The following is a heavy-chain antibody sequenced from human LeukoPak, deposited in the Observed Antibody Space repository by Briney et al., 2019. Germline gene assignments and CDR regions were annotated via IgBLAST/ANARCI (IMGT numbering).Heavy chain of an antibody. CDR3: ARSMVVTGYAFDI. J-gene: IGHJ3*02. CDR1: GGSISSGGYS. D-gene: IGHD2-21*02. CDR2: IYHSGST. V-gene: IGHV4-30-2*01. Sequence: SETLSLTCAVSGGSISSGGYSWSWIRQPPGKGLEWIGYIYHSGSTYYNPSLKSRVTISVDRSKNQLSLKLSSVTAADTAVYYCARSMVVTGYAFDIWGQGTMVTVSS.